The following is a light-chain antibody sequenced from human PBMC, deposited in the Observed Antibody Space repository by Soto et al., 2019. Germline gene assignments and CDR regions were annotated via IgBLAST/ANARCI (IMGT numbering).Light chain of an antibody. CDR3: QQTYSPPAT. CDR1: QSIDTH. CDR2: EAS. J-gene: IGKJ1*01. V-gene: IGKV1-39*01. Sequence: DIRMTXSXXXXXXXVGDRVTIAXRASQSIDTHLNWYQQHPGKAPNALIYEASNLQSGVPSRFSGSGSGTDFTLTISGLQPDDSSTYYCQQTYSPPATFGQGTKVEIK.